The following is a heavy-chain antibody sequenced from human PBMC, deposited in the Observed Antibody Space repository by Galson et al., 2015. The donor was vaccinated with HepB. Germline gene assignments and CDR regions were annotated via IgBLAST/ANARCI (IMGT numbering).Heavy chain of an antibody. CDR2: INTNTGNP. CDR1: GYTFTNYA. Sequence: SVKVSCKASGYTFTNYAMNWVRQAPGQGLEWMGWINTNTGNPTYGQGFTGRFVFSLETSVGTAYLQISGLKAEDTAVYYCARDGWKQQLGEGLYWGQGTLVTVSS. J-gene: IGHJ4*02. V-gene: IGHV7-4-1*02. D-gene: IGHD1-1*01. CDR3: ARDGWKQQLGEGLY.